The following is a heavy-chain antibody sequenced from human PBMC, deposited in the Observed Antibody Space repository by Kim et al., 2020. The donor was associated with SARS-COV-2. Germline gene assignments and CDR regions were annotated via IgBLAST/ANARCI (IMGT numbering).Heavy chain of an antibody. CDR2: ISSSSSYI. J-gene: IGHJ4*02. CDR1: GFTFSSYS. D-gene: IGHD4-17*01. CDR3: AREERTVADNFDY. Sequence: GGSLRLSCAASGFTFSSYSMNWVRQAPGKGLEWVSSISSSSSYIYYADSVKGRFTISRDNAKNSLYLQMNSLRAEDTAVYYCAREERTVADNFDYWGQGTLVTVSS. V-gene: IGHV3-21*01.